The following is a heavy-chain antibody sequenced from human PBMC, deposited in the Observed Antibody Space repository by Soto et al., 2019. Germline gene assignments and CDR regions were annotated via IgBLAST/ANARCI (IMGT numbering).Heavy chain of an antibody. CDR1: GGSISSYY. J-gene: IGHJ4*02. CDR3: ARATYYYDSSGYYGYYFDY. CDR2: IYYSGST. V-gene: IGHV4-59*01. Sequence: QVQLQESGPGLVKPSETLSLTCTASGGSISSYYWSWIRQPPGKGLEWIGYIYYSGSTNYNSSLKSRVNISVDTSKNQLSLKLSSVTAADTAVYYCARATYYYDSSGYYGYYFDYWGQGTLVTVSS. D-gene: IGHD3-22*01.